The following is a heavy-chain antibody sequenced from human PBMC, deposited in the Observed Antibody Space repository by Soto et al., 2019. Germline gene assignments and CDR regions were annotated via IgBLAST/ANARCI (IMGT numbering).Heavy chain of an antibody. CDR2: ISSNGGST. Sequence: GGSLRLSCSASGFTFSSYAMHWVRQAPGKGLEYVSAISSNGGSTYYADSVKGRFTISRDNSKNTLYLQMSSLRAEDTAVYYCVKAKVDMVRGKLLDGALIHGMDVWGQGTTVTVSS. V-gene: IGHV3-64D*08. CDR3: VKAKVDMVRGKLLDGALIHGMDV. CDR1: GFTFSSYA. J-gene: IGHJ6*02. D-gene: IGHD3-10*01.